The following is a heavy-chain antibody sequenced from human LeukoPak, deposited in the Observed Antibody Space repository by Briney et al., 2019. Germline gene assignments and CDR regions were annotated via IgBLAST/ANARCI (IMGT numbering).Heavy chain of an antibody. CDR3: ARDRPDIVVVPAAIWGGVGAYIFDY. V-gene: IGHV3-30-3*01. D-gene: IGHD2-2*02. J-gene: IGHJ4*02. CDR2: ISYDGSNK. Sequence: GGSLRLSCAASGFTFSSYAMHWVRQAPGKGLEWVAVISYDGSNKYYADSVKGRFTISRDNSKNTLYLQMNSLRAEDTAVYYCARDRPDIVVVPAAIWGGVGAYIFDYWGQGTLVTVSS. CDR1: GFTFSSYA.